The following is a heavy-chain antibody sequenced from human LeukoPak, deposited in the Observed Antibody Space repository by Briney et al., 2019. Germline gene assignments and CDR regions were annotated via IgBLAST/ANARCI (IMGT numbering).Heavy chain of an antibody. D-gene: IGHD3-10*01. Sequence: PSETLSLTCTVSGGSISSYYWSWIRQPPGKGLEWIGYMYYSGSTNYNPSLKSRVTISVDTSKNQFSLKLSSVTAADTAVYYCAXXXXXYGSGSSYWFDPWGQGTLVTVSS. CDR2: MYYSGST. CDR1: GGSISSYY. J-gene: IGHJ5*02. CDR3: AXXXXXYGSGSSYWFDP. V-gene: IGHV4-59*01.